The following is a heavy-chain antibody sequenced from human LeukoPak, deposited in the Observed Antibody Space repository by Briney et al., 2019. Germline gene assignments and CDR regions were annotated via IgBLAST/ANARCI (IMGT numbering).Heavy chain of an antibody. CDR2: IKSKTDGETT. Sequence: KSAGSLRLSCAASGFTFSNAWMSWLRQAPGKGLKWVGRIKSKTDGETTDYAAPVKGTFTISRDDSKNTLYLQMNSLKTEDTAVYYCTTITMVPYWGRGTLVTVSS. V-gene: IGHV3-15*01. J-gene: IGHJ4*02. CDR1: GFTFSNAW. D-gene: IGHD3-10*01. CDR3: TTITMVPY.